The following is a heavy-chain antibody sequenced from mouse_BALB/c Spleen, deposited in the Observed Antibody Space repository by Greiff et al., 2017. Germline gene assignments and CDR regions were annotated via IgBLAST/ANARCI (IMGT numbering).Heavy chain of an antibody. J-gene: IGHJ2*01. CDR1: GYTFTDYW. V-gene: IGHV1-69*01. CDR3: ANYYSSRGRDYFDY. Sequence: QVQLQQPGAELVMPGASVKMSCKASGYTFTDYWMHWVKQRPGQGLEWIGAIDTSDSYTSYNQKFKGKATLTVDESSSTAYMQLSSLTSEDSAVYYCANYYSSRGRDYFDYWGQGTTLTVSS. D-gene: IGHD1-1*01. CDR2: IDTSDSYT.